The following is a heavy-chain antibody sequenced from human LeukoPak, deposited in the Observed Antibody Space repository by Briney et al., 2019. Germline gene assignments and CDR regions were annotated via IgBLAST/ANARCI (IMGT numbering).Heavy chain of an antibody. CDR1: GFTVSSNS. J-gene: IGHJ6*03. D-gene: IGHD3-10*01. CDR2: IYSDNT. V-gene: IGHV3-66*03. CDR3: ARSKFGPDYYYYMDV. Sequence: PGGSLRLSCTVSGFTVSSNSMSWVRQAPGKGLEWVSFIYSDNTHYSDSVKGRFTISRDNSKNTLYLQMNSLRAEDTAVYYCARSKFGPDYYYYMDVWGKGTTVIISS.